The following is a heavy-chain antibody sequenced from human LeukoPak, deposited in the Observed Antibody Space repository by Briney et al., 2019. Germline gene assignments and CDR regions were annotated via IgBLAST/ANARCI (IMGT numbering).Heavy chain of an antibody. CDR3: ARAGHKDYDILTGSDAFDI. CDR1: GASISSYY. J-gene: IGHJ3*02. V-gene: IGHV4-4*07. CDR2: IYTSGST. D-gene: IGHD3-9*01. Sequence: SETLSLTCTVSGASISSYYWSWIRQPAGKGLEWIGLIYTSGSTNYNPSLKSRVTMSVDTSKNQFSLKLSSVTAADTAVYYCARAGHKDYDILTGSDAFDIWGQGTMVTVSS.